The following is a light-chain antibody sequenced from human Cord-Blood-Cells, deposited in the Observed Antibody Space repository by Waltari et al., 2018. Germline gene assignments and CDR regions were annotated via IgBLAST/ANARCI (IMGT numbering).Light chain of an antibody. Sequence: QSALTQPSSVSGSPGQSITLSCTGTSSAVGGYNYVSWYQQHPGKAPKRMIYDVSNRPSGVSNRFSGSKSGNTASLTISGLQAEDEADYYCSSYTSSSTWVFGGGTKLTVL. CDR2: DVS. V-gene: IGLV2-14*03. CDR1: SSAVGGYNY. J-gene: IGLJ3*02. CDR3: SSYTSSSTWV.